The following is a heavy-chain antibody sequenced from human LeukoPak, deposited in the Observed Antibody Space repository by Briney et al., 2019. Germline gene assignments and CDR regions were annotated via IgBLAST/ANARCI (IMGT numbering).Heavy chain of an antibody. Sequence: GGSLRLSCEASGFIFKDFYMTWVRQAPGTGLEWVATINQDGSAEYYVDSAKGRFTMSRDNAKNPVFLQMDSLRAEETAVYYCARSVGAGNNFYYGMDVWGQGTTVTVSS. CDR1: GFIFKDFY. D-gene: IGHD1-26*01. CDR3: ARSVGAGNNFYYGMDV. CDR2: INQDGSAE. V-gene: IGHV3-7*01. J-gene: IGHJ6*02.